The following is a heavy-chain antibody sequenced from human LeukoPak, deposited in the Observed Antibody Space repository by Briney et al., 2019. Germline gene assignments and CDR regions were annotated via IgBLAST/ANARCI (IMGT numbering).Heavy chain of an antibody. CDR1: GFTFSSYW. CDR2: IKQDGSEK. D-gene: IGHD6-13*01. V-gene: IGHV3-7*01. CDR3: AREGGSSTWSRDYYYMDV. Sequence: GGSLRLSCAASGFTFSSYWMTWVRQAPGKGLEWVANIKQDGSEKYYVDSVKGRFTISRDNAKNSLSLQMNSLRAEDTAVYYCAREGGSSTWSRDYYYMDVWGKGTTVTVSS. J-gene: IGHJ6*03.